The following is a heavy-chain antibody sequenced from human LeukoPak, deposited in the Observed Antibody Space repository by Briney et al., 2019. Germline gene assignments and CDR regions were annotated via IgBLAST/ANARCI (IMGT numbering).Heavy chain of an antibody. Sequence: AASVKVSCKASRYTFTSYDINWVREAAGHGLEWMGWMNPNTGRTGYAQKFQGRITMTRDTSINTAHMELTNLRSEDTAIYYCARLSQTPDYYTLGGYYYLGYWGQGTPVTVSS. D-gene: IGHD3-10*01. V-gene: IGHV1-8*01. J-gene: IGHJ4*02. CDR1: RYTFTSYD. CDR2: MNPNTGRT. CDR3: ARLSQTPDYYTLGGYYYLGY.